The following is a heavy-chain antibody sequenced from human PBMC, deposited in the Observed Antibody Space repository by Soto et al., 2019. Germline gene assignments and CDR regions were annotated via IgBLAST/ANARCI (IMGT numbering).Heavy chain of an antibody. Sequence: EVQLVESGGGLVQSGGSLRLTCAASGFTFNRYTMNWVRQAPGKGLEWLSYINGGGGTMFYADSVKGRVTISRDNAKNSRYLQMDSLRAEDTAVYYCARDKSGTYSIDYWGQGTLVTVSS. D-gene: IGHD1-26*01. CDR3: ARDKSGTYSIDY. V-gene: IGHV3-48*04. CDR1: GFTFNRYT. J-gene: IGHJ4*02. CDR2: INGGGGTM.